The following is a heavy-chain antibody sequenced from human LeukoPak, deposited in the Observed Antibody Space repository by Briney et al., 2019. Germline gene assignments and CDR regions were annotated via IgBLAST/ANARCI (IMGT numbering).Heavy chain of an antibody. J-gene: IGHJ4*02. Sequence: GASVKVSCKASGYTFTRYAINWLRQAPGQGLEWMGWINMYTANPAYAQGFTERFVFSLDTSVTTAYLQISNLKTEDTAVYYCARNENYDDFDYWGQGTLVTVSS. CDR1: GYTFTRYA. CDR2: INMYTANP. CDR3: ARNENYDDFDY. D-gene: IGHD3-16*01. V-gene: IGHV7-4-1*02.